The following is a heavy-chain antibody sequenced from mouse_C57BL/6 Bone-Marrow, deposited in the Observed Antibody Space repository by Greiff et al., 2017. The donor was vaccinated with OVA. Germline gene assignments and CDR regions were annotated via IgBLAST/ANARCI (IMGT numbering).Heavy chain of an antibody. D-gene: IGHD1-1*01. V-gene: IGHV5-9-1*02. CDR1: GFTFSSYA. Sequence: DVMLVESGEGLVKPGGSLKLSCAASGFTFSSYAMSWVRQTPEKRLEWVAYISSGGDYIYYADTVKGRFPISRDNARNTLYLQMSSLKSEDTAMYYCTRDGWTTDDDRYGSSPYYAMDYWGQGTSVTVSS. J-gene: IGHJ4*01. CDR2: ISSGGDYI. CDR3: TRDGWTTDDDRYGSSPYYAMDY.